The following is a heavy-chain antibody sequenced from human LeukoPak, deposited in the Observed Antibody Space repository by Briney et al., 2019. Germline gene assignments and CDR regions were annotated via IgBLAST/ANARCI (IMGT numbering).Heavy chain of an antibody. CDR2: ISHSAIT. V-gene: IGHV4-38-2*01. CDR1: GYSISSGYY. CDR3: ATFYGSGSRYFAY. D-gene: IGHD3-10*01. J-gene: IGHJ4*02. Sequence: SETLSLTRAVSGYSISSGYYWGWIRQPPRKGLEWIGSISHSAITYHNPSLKSRVTISIDTSKNQFSLKLSSVTAADTAVYYCATFYGSGSRYFAYWGQGALVTVSS.